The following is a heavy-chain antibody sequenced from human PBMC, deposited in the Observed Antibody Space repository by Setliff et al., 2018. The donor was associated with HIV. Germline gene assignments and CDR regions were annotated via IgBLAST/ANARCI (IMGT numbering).Heavy chain of an antibody. J-gene: IGHJ5*02. CDR2: IIPIFGTA. CDR3: ARDLAGSYYLNWFDP. V-gene: IGHV1-69*13. Sequence: SVKVSCKASGGTFSSYAISWVRQAPGQGLEWMGGIIPIFGTANYAQKFQGRVTITADESTSTAHMELSSLRSEDTAVYYCARDLAGSYYLNWFDPWGQGTLVTVSS. D-gene: IGHD3-10*01. CDR1: GGTFSSYA.